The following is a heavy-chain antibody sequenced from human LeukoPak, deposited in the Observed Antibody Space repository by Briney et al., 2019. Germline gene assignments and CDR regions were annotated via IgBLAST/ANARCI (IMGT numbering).Heavy chain of an antibody. V-gene: IGHV3-30*18. CDR2: ISYDGSNK. CDR1: GFTFSSYG. D-gene: IGHD3-10*01. Sequence: GGSLRLSCAASGFTFSSYGMHWVRQAPGKGLEWVAVISYDGSNKYYADSVKGRFTISRDNSKNTLYLQMNSLRAEDTAVYYCAKEKYGPGSYYIRDYFDYWGQGTLVTVSS. J-gene: IGHJ4*02. CDR3: AKEKYGPGSYYIRDYFDY.